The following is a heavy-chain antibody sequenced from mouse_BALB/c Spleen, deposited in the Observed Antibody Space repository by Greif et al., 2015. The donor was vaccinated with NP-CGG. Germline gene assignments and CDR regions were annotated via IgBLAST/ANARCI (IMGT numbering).Heavy chain of an antibody. CDR3: YYGSSYWYFDV. Sequence: EVKVVESGPSLVKPSQTLSLTCSVTGGSITSGYWNWIRKFPGNKLEYMGYISYSGSTYYNPSLKSRISITRDTSKNQYYLQLNSVTTEDTATYYCYYGSSYWYFDVWGAGTTVTVSS. D-gene: IGHD1-1*01. CDR2: ISYSGST. CDR1: GGSITSGY. V-gene: IGHV3-8*02. J-gene: IGHJ1*01.